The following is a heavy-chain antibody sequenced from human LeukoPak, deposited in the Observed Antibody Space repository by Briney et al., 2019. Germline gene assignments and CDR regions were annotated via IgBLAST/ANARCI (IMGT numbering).Heavy chain of an antibody. Sequence: GGSLRLSCAASGFTFSSYSMNWVSQAPGKGLEWVSSISSSSSYIYYADSVKGRFTISRDNAKNSLYLQMNSLRAEDTAVYYCARDVGFVTTGYYYYMDVWGKGTTVTVSS. D-gene: IGHD4-11*01. CDR1: GFTFSSYS. J-gene: IGHJ6*03. V-gene: IGHV3-21*01. CDR2: ISSSSSYI. CDR3: ARDVGFVTTGYYYYMDV.